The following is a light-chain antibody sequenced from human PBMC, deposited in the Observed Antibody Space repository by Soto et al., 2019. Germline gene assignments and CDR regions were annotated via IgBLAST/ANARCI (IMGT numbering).Light chain of an antibody. CDR2: GVT. Sequence: QSALTQPASVSGSPGQSITISCTGTSSDVGAYYSVSWYQHHPGEAPKLIIYGVTNRPSGVSNRFSGSKSGNTASLTISGLQAEDEADYHCSSYTSGNPSYVFGTGTKLTVL. CDR1: SSDVGAYYS. V-gene: IGLV2-14*01. J-gene: IGLJ1*01. CDR3: SSYTSGNPSYV.